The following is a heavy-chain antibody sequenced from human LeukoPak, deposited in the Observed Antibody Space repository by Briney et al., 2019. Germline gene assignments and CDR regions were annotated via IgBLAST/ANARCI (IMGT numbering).Heavy chain of an antibody. Sequence: GGSLRLSCAASGFTFIDYDMHWVRQVIGKGLEWVSAIGIRGDTHYSGSVKGRFTISRENAESSLYLQMNSLRAEDTAVYYCAKYVGGYNYVDYWGQGTLVTVSS. J-gene: IGHJ4*02. CDR2: IGIRGDT. D-gene: IGHD5-18*01. CDR1: GFTFIDYD. CDR3: AKYVGGYNYVDY. V-gene: IGHV3-13*01.